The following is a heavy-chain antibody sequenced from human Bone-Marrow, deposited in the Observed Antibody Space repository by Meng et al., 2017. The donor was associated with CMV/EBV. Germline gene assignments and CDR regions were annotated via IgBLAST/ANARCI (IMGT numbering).Heavy chain of an antibody. CDR3: AREEVYTSTFYYYGMDV. V-gene: IGHV1-2*02. D-gene: IGHD5/OR15-5a*01. CDR1: GYTFTGYY. Sequence: ASVKVTCKASGYTFTGYYMHWVRQAPGQGLEWMGWINPNSGGTNYAQKLQGRVTMTRDTYISTAYMELSRLRADDTAVYYCAREEVYTSTFYYYGMDVWGQGTTVTVSS. CDR2: INPNSGGT. J-gene: IGHJ6*02.